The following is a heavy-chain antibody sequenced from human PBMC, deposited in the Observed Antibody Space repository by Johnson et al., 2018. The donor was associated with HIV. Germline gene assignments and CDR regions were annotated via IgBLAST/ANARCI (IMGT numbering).Heavy chain of an antibody. CDR3: ARDGLAANAFDT. CDR1: GFTFSSYA. V-gene: IGHV3-23*04. Sequence: VQLVESGGGVVQPERSLRLSCAASGFTFSSYAMSWVRQAPGKGLEWVSAISGSGGSTYYADSVQGRFTISRDNSKNTLYLQMNSLSAEDTAVYYCARDGLAANAFDTWGQGTMVTVSS. CDR2: ISGSGGST. J-gene: IGHJ3*02. D-gene: IGHD3/OR15-3a*01.